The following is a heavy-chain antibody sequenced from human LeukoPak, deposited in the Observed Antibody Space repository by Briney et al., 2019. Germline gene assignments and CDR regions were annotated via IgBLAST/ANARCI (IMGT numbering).Heavy chain of an antibody. CDR2: INHSGST. CDR3: ARSRTLPTWAMAGTSVDY. J-gene: IGHJ4*02. D-gene: IGHD6-19*01. CDR1: GGSFSGYY. V-gene: IGHV4-34*01. Sequence: SETLSLTCAVYGGSFSGYYWSWIRQPPGKGLEWIGEINHSGSTNYNPSLKSRVTISVDTSKNQFSLKLSSVTAADTAVYYCARSRTLPTWAMAGTSVDYWGQGTLVTVSS.